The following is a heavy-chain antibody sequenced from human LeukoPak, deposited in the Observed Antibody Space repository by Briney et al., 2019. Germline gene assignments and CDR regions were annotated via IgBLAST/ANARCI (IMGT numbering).Heavy chain of an antibody. CDR3: AKASAPAHFDY. CDR1: GSTFKIYS. J-gene: IGHJ4*02. D-gene: IGHD3-10*01. CDR2: ISGSGGST. Sequence: GGSLRLSCAASGSTFKIYSMNWVRQAPGKGLEWVSAISGSGGSTYYADSVKGRFTISRDNSKNTLYLQMNSLRAEDTAVYYCAKASAPAHFDYWGQGTLVTVSS. V-gene: IGHV3-23*01.